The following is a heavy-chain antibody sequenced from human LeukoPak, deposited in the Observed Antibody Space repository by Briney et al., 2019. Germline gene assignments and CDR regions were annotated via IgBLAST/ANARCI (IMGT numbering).Heavy chain of an antibody. CDR1: GYTFTSYY. V-gene: IGHV1-46*01. CDR3: ARSAQSFTNRAVAGIDY. CDR2: INPSGGST. Sequence: ASVKVSCKASGYTFTSYYMHWVRQAPGQGLEWMGIINPSGGSTSYAQKFQGRVTMTRDMSTSTVYMELSSLRSEDTAVYYCARSAQSFTNRAVAGIDYWGQGTLVTVSS. D-gene: IGHD6-19*01. J-gene: IGHJ4*02.